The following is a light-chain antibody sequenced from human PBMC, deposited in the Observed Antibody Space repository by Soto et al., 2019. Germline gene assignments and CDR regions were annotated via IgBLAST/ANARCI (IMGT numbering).Light chain of an antibody. J-gene: IGKJ3*01. CDR1: QSVSSN. V-gene: IGKV3-15*01. CDR2: GAS. Sequence: EIVMTQSPATLSVSQVERATLSCRASQSVSSNLAWYQQKPGQAPRLLIYGASTRATGIPARFSGSGSGTEFTLTISSLQSEDFAVYYCHQYNSWPRGTFGPGTKVDI. CDR3: HQYNSWPRGT.